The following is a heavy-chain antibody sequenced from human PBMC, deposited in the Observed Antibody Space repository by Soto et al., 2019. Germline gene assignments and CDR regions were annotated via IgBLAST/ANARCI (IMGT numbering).Heavy chain of an antibody. Sequence: QVRLVQSGAEVKKPGASVKVSCKSSGYTFTKFGISWVRQAPGQGLEWMGWNSAYNDNTNYAQKLQGRVTRTSDTSTSTAYMELRSLRSDDTAVYYCARLLTGGDVTENWFDPWGQGTLVTVSS. V-gene: IGHV1-18*01. CDR1: GYTFTKFG. CDR3: ARLLTGGDVTENWFDP. D-gene: IGHD1-26*01. J-gene: IGHJ5*02. CDR2: NSAYNDNT.